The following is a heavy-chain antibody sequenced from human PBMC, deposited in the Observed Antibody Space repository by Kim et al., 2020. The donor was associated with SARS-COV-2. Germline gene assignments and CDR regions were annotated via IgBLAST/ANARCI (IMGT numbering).Heavy chain of an antibody. CDR1: GFTFSDHY. Sequence: GGSLRLSCAASGFTFSDHYMDWVRQAPGKGLEWVGRTRNKANSYTTEYAASVKGRFTISRDDSKNSLYLQMNSLKTEDTAVYYCARDLGGSGAKGDYWGQGTLVTISS. D-gene: IGHD3-10*01. J-gene: IGHJ4*02. CDR2: TRNKANSYTT. CDR3: ARDLGGSGAKGDY. V-gene: IGHV3-72*01.